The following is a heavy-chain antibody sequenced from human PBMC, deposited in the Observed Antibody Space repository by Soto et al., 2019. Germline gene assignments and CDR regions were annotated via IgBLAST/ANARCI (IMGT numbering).Heavy chain of an antibody. J-gene: IGHJ4*02. V-gene: IGHV3-33*01. D-gene: IGHD1-1*01. CDR2: IWYDGSNK. CDR3: ARDTTAGTAGLSFDY. CDR1: GFTFSSYG. Sequence: QVQLVESGGGVVQPGRSLRLSCAASGFTFSSYGMHWVRQAPGKGLEWVAVIWYDGSNKYYADSVKGRFTISRDNSKNTLYLQMNSLRAEDTAVYYCARDTTAGTAGLSFDYWGQGTLVTVSS.